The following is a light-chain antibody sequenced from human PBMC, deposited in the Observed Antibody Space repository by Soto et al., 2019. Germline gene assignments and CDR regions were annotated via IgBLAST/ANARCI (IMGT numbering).Light chain of an antibody. CDR3: QQRSNWPPWT. CDR2: DAS. J-gene: IGKJ1*01. V-gene: IGKV3-11*01. CDR1: QNVNNN. Sequence: TQFPATLSLSPGDIATLSFRSSQNVNNNLAWYQQKPGQAPRLLIYDASNRATGIPARFSGSGSGTDFTLTISSLEPEDFAVYYCQQRSNWPPWTFGQGTKVDIK.